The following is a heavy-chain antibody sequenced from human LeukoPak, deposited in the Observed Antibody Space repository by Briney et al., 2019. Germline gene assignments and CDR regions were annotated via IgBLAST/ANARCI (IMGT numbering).Heavy chain of an antibody. CDR2: IYYSGST. J-gene: IGHJ4*03. Sequence: SQTLSLTCTVSGGSISSGGYYWSWIRQHPGKGLEWIGYIYYSGSTYYNPSLKSRVTISVDTSKNQFSLKLSSVTAADTAVYYCARNSMWFGEVYFDYWGQGTMVTVSS. CDR3: ARNSMWFGEVYFDY. D-gene: IGHD3-10*01. CDR1: GGSISSGGYY. V-gene: IGHV4-31*03.